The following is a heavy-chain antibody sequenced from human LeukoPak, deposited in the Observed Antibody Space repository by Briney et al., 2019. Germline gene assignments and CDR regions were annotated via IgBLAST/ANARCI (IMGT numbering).Heavy chain of an antibody. CDR2: ISWNSGSI. CDR3: AKAGVEDNYYFDY. J-gene: IGHJ4*02. Sequence: GRSLRLSCAASGFTFDDYAMHWVRQAPGKGLEWVSGISWNSGSIGYADSVKGRFTISRDNAKNSLYLQMNSLRAGDTALYYCAKAGVEDNYYFDYWGQGTLVTVSS. D-gene: IGHD3-10*01. CDR1: GFTFDDYA. V-gene: IGHV3-9*01.